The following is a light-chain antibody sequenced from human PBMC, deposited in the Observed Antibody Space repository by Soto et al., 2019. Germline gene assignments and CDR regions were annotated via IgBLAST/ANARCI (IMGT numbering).Light chain of an antibody. CDR3: QQYDSSPRT. CDR2: GAS. CDR1: QSVSSKF. J-gene: IGKJ1*01. V-gene: IGKV3-20*01. Sequence: IVLTQSPGTLSLSPGERATLSCRASQSVSSKFLAWYKQKPGQATRLLIYGASNRDTGIPDRVSGSGSGTDFTLTISRLEPEEWAVYDGQQYDSSPRTFGQGTKVDIK.